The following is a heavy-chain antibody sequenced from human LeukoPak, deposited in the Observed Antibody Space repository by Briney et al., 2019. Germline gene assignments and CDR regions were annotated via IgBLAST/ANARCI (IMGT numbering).Heavy chain of an antibody. CDR3: ASPIYGDYTENGFDI. CDR1: GGSFSGYY. V-gene: IGHV4-34*01. D-gene: IGHD4-17*01. CDR2: INHSGNT. Sequence: PSETLSHTCAVYGGSFSGYYWSWIRQPPGKGLEWIGEINHSGNTNYNPSLKSRVTILVDTSKNQFSLKLNSVTAADTAVYYCASPIYGDYTENGFDIWGQGTMVTVSS. J-gene: IGHJ3*02.